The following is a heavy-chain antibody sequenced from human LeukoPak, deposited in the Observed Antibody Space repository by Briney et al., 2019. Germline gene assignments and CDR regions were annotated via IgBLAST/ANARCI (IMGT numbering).Heavy chain of an antibody. J-gene: IGHJ4*02. D-gene: IGHD3-22*01. Sequence: GGSLRLSCAASGFTFDDYGMSWVRQAPGKGLEWVSGINWNGGNTVYADSVKGRFTIFRDNTKNSLYLQMNSLRAEDTALYYCARARYDSTGHLDYWGQGTLVTVSS. CDR2: INWNGGNT. CDR3: ARARYDSTGHLDY. V-gene: IGHV3-20*04. CDR1: GFTFDDYG.